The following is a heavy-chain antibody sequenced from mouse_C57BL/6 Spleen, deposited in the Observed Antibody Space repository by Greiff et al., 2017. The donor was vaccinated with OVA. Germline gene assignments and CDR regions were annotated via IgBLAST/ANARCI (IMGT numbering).Heavy chain of an antibody. V-gene: IGHV1-64*01. D-gene: IGHD4-1*01. J-gene: IGHJ3*01. Sequence: VKQRPGHGLEWIGMIHPNSGSTNYNEKFKSKATLTVDKSSSTAYMQLSSLTSEDSAVYYCATGTWAYWGQGTLVTVSA. CDR3: ATGTWAY. CDR2: IHPNSGST.